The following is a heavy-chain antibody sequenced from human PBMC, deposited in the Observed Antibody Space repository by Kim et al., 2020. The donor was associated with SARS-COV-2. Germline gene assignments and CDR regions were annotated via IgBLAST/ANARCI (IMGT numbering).Heavy chain of an antibody. J-gene: IGHJ4*02. CDR2: ISYDGSNK. CDR3: ARHIVVVTADPPDY. D-gene: IGHD2-21*02. CDR1: GFTFSSYG. V-gene: IGHV3-33*05. Sequence: GGSLRLSCAASGFTFSSYGMHWVRQAPGKGLEWVAVISYDGSNKYYADSVKGRFTISRDNSKNTLYLQMNSLRAEDTAVYYCARHIVVVTADPPDYWGQG.